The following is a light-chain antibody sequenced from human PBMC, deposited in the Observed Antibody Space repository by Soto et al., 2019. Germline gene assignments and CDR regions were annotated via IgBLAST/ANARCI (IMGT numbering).Light chain of an antibody. CDR2: GAS. CDR3: QQYGSSPPMYT. Sequence: EIVLTQSPGTLSLSPGERATLSCRASQSVNSRFLAWYQQKPGQTPRLLMSGASRRATGIPDRFSGSGSGTDLNLTISILQPEDFAVYYCQQYGSSPPMYTFGQGTKLEIK. CDR1: QSVNSRF. J-gene: IGKJ2*01. V-gene: IGKV3-20*01.